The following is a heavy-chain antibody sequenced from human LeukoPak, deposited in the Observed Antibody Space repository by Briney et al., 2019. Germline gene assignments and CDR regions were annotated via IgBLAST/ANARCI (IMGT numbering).Heavy chain of an antibody. CDR2: INPSGGST. CDR3: ARDRSLVTAVSGSMNY. CDR1: GYTFTSYY. V-gene: IGHV1-46*01. Sequence: ASVKVSCKASGYTFTSYYMHWVRRAPGQGLEWMGIINPSGGSTSYAQKFQGRVTMTRDTSTSTVYMELSSLRPEDTAVYYCARDRSLVTAVSGSMNYWGQGTLVTVSS. D-gene: IGHD6-19*01. J-gene: IGHJ4*02.